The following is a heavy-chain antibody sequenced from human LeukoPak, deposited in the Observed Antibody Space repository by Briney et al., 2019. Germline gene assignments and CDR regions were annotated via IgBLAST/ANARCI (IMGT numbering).Heavy chain of an antibody. Sequence: SETLSLTCAVYGGSFSGYYWSWIRQPPGKGLEWIGEINHSGSTNYNASLKSRVTISVDTSKNQFSLKLSSVTAADTAVYYCAMEEDCSGGICYLGNAFDIWGQGTMVTVSS. J-gene: IGHJ3*02. V-gene: IGHV4-34*01. CDR3: AMEEDCSGGICYLGNAFDI. D-gene: IGHD2-15*01. CDR2: INHSGST. CDR1: GGSFSGYY.